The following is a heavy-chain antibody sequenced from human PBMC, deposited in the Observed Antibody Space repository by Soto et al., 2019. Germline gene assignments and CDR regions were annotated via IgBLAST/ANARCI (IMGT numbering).Heavy chain of an antibody. Sequence: GGSLRLSCAASAFTFGSYGMHWVRQAPGKGLEWVAVISYDTNNKYYADSVKGRFTISRDNSKNTLYLQMNTLRAEDTAVYYCAKDQMTTVTFGDYGMDVWGQGTTVTVSS. CDR3: AKDQMTTVTFGDYGMDV. J-gene: IGHJ6*02. CDR1: AFTFGSYG. CDR2: ISYDTNNK. V-gene: IGHV3-30*18. D-gene: IGHD4-4*01.